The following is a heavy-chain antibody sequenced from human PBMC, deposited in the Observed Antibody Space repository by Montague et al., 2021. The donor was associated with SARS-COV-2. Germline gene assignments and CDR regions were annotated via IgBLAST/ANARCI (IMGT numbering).Heavy chain of an antibody. Sequence: SLRLSCAASGFTLSDYYMRWIRQAPGKGLEWLSYISNTGLDIKYXDSXKGRFTVSRDIAKNALYLQMDSLRAEDTAVYYCARVLLGVSHGDYWGQGTLVTVSS. CDR3: ARVLLGVSHGDY. J-gene: IGHJ4*02. D-gene: IGHD3-10*01. CDR1: GFTLSDYY. V-gene: IGHV3-11*01. CDR2: ISNTGLDI.